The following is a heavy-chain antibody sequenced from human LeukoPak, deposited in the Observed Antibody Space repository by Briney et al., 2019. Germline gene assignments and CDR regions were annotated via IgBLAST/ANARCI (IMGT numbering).Heavy chain of an antibody. CDR3: AKRVPYTSSSVYFDY. D-gene: IGHD6-6*01. V-gene: IGHV3-23*01. CDR1: GFTFSSYG. CDR2: ISDDGRST. J-gene: IGHJ4*02. Sequence: GGSLRLSCAASGFTFSSYGMSWVRQAPGKGLEWVSSISDDGRSTYYADSVKGRFTISKDNSKNTMYLQMNYLRVEDTAIYYCAKRVPYTSSSVYFDYWGQGTLVTVSS.